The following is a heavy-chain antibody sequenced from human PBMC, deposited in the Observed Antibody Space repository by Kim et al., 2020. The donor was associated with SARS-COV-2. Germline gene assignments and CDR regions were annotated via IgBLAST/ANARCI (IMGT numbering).Heavy chain of an antibody. D-gene: IGHD3-3*01. CDR3: ATDLGVGAAD. V-gene: IGHV1-69*13. CDR2: IIPPFDTA. Sequence: SVKVSCKASGGSFSNSAISWVRQAPGQGLEWMGGIIPPFDTATYAQKFQARVTITADASRRTAYMELRNLKSGDTAVYYCATDLGVGAADWGKGTLVTVST. CDR1: GGSFSNSA. J-gene: IGHJ4*02.